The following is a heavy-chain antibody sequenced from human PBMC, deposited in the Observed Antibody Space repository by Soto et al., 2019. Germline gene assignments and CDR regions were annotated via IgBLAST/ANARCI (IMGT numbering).Heavy chain of an antibody. D-gene: IGHD3-9*01. V-gene: IGHV1-69*01. CDR1: GGTFSSYA. J-gene: IGHJ3*02. Sequence: QVQLVQSGAAVKKPGSSVKVSCKASGGTFSSYAISWVRQAPGQGLEWMGGIIPIFGTANYAQKFEGRVTITADESTSTAYMELSSLRSDDTAVYYCAWSDDDWPYAFDIWGQGTMVTVSS. CDR3: AWSDDDWPYAFDI. CDR2: IIPIFGTA.